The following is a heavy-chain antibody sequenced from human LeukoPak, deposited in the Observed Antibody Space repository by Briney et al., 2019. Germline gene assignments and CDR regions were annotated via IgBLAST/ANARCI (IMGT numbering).Heavy chain of an antibody. CDR3: ARGGRWLQPYYFDC. Sequence: PGGSLRLSCAASGFTFSSYSMNWVRQAPGKGREWVSSISSSSSYIYYADSVKGRFTISRDNAKNSLYLQMNSLRAEDTAVYYCARGGRWLQPYYFDCWGQGTLVTVSS. CDR1: GFTFSSYS. D-gene: IGHD5-24*01. J-gene: IGHJ4*02. CDR2: ISSSSSYI. V-gene: IGHV3-21*01.